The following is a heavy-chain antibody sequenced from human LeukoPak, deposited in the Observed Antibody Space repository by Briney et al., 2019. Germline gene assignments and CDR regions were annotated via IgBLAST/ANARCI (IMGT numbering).Heavy chain of an antibody. J-gene: IGHJ4*02. CDR2: MYTSGST. CDR3: ASDRIWFGESTNEY. V-gene: IGHV4-61*02. CDR1: GGSISGSYY. Sequence: SETLSLTCTVSGGSISGSYYWSWIRQSAGKGLEWIGRMYTSGSTNYNPSLKSRVTISVDTSKNQFSLNLSSVTAADTAFYYCASDRIWFGESTNEYWGQGTLVTVSS. D-gene: IGHD3-10*01.